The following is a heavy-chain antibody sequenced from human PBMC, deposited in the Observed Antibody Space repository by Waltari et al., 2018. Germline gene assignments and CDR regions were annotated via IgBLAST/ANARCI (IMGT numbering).Heavy chain of an antibody. Sequence: QVQLVQSGAEVKKPGASVKVSCKVSGSTLTELSMHWVRQAPGKGREWMGGFDPEDGETIYAQKFQGRVTMTEDTSTDTAYMELSSLRSEDTAVYYCATYPLTGTNYYYYYMDVWGKGTTVTISS. CDR3: ATYPLTGTNYYYYYMDV. J-gene: IGHJ6*03. V-gene: IGHV1-24*01. D-gene: IGHD1-20*01. CDR2: FDPEDGET. CDR1: GSTLTELS.